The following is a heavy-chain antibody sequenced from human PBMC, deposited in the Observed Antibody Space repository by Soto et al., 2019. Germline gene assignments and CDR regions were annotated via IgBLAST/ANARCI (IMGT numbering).Heavy chain of an antibody. CDR1: GFTFSSYW. CDR3: ARERSYCSGGSCPRYYYFDY. V-gene: IGHV3-7*03. CDR2: IKQDGSEK. Sequence: PVGSLRLSCAASGFTFSSYWMSWVRQAPGKGLEWVANIKQDGSEKYYVDSVKGRFTISRDNAKNSLYLQMNSLRAEDTAVYYCARERSYCSGGSCPRYYYFDYWGQGTLVTVSS. J-gene: IGHJ4*02. D-gene: IGHD2-15*01.